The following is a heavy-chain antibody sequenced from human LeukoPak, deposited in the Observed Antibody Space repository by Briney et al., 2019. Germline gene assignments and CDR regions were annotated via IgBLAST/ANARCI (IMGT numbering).Heavy chain of an antibody. Sequence: SETLSLTCDVHGGSFSGSRWSWLRQAPGMGLEWIGDINVSGGTNYNPSLKSRVTISLDTSKNQFSLRLTSVTAADTAVYYCARNRVVGAPNFDYWGQGTLVTVFS. CDR2: INVSGGT. V-gene: IGHV4-34*01. CDR1: GGSFSGSR. J-gene: IGHJ4*02. CDR3: ARNRVVGAPNFDY. D-gene: IGHD1-26*01.